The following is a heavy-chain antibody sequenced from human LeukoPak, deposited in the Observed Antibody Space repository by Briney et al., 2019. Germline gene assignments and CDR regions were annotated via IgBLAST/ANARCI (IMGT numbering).Heavy chain of an antibody. D-gene: IGHD3-16*01. CDR2: ISHSSNTI. J-gene: IGHJ4*02. Sequence: GGSLRLSCAASGFTVSSDYMTWVRQAPAKGLEWVSYISHSSNTIHYADSVRGRFTISRDNAKSSLYLQMNSLRVEDTAVYFCARDYVWGSSSDYWGQGTLVTVSS. V-gene: IGHV3-48*04. CDR1: GFTVSSDY. CDR3: ARDYVWGSSSDY.